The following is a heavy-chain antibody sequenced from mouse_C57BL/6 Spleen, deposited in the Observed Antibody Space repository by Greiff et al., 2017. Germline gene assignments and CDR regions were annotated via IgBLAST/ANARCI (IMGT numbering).Heavy chain of an antibody. V-gene: IGHV1-72*01. CDR1: GYTFTSYW. D-gene: IGHD2-5*01. J-gene: IGHJ4*01. Sequence: QVQLQQPGAELVKPGASVKLSCKASGYTFTSYWMHWVKQRPGRGLEWIGRIDPNSGGTKYNEKFKSKATLTVDKPSSTAYMQLSILTSEDSAVYYCARYSNYLYYYAMDYWGQGTSVTVSS. CDR2: IDPNSGGT. CDR3: ARYSNYLYYYAMDY.